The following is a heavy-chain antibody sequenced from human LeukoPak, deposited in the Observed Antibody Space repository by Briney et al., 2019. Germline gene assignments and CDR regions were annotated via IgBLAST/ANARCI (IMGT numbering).Heavy chain of an antibody. D-gene: IGHD3-22*01. CDR3: ARDWFSSGFPYY. CDR2: ISTYNGNT. CDR1: GCTFTSFG. Sequence: ASVKVSCKTSGCTFTSFGISWVRQAPGQGLEWMGWISTYNGNTDYAQNLQGRVTMTTDTSTSTAYMELRSLRSDDTAVYYCARDWFSSGFPYYWGQGTLVTVSS. V-gene: IGHV1-18*01. J-gene: IGHJ4*02.